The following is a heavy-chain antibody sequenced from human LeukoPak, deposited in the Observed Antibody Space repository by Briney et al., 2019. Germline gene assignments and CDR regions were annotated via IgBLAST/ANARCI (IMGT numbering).Heavy chain of an antibody. J-gene: IGHJ6*03. Sequence: PGGSLRLSYAASGFTFSSYAMSWVRQAPGKGLEWVSVISGSDGDTYYADSVKGRFTISRDNSKNTLYLQMNSLRAEDTAVYYCAKSYYYYYMDVWGKGTTVIVSS. CDR1: GFTFSSYA. CDR3: AKSYYYYYMDV. V-gene: IGHV3-23*01. CDR2: ISGSDGDT.